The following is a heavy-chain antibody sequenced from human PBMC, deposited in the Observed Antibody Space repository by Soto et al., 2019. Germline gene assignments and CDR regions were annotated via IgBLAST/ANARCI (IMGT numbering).Heavy chain of an antibody. Sequence: GGSLRLSCVASGFTFRTHGISWVLQAPGKGLECVSAISGSGGSTNYAASVKGRFSISRDNSKNTLYLQMTNLRDEDTAVYFCAKRAYYDLWSGSNPIAYWGRGTLVTVSS. CDR1: GFTFRTHG. CDR3: AKRAYYDLWSGSNPIAY. J-gene: IGHJ4*02. D-gene: IGHD3-3*01. CDR2: ISGSGGST. V-gene: IGHV3-23*01.